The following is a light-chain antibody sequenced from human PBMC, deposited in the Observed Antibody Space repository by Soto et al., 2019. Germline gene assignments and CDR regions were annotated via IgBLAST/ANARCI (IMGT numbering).Light chain of an antibody. CDR2: DVS. CDR3: CSYAGSSTLV. J-gene: IGLJ2*01. V-gene: IGLV2-11*01. Sequence: QSALTQPRSVSGSPGQSVTISCTGTSSDVGGYNYVSWYQQHPGKAPKRMIYDVSKRPSGVPDRFSGSKSGNTASLTISGLQAEDEADYYCCSYAGSSTLVFGGGTKVTVL. CDR1: SSDVGGYNY.